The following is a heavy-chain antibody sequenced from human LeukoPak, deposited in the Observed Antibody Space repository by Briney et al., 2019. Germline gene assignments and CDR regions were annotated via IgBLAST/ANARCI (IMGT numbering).Heavy chain of an antibody. CDR3: ARGKFRSGWFDY. CDR1: GYSISSGYY. CDR2: IYHSGST. V-gene: IGHV4-38-2*02. J-gene: IGHJ4*02. Sequence: SETLSLTCTVSGYSISSGYYWGWIRQPPGKGLEWIGSIYHSGSTNYNPSLKSRVTISVDTSKNQFSLKLSSVTAADTAVYYCARGKFRSGWFDYWGQGTLVTVSS. D-gene: IGHD6-19*01.